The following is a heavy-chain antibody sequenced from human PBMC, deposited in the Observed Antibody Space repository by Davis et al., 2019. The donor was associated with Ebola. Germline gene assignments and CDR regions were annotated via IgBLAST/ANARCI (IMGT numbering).Heavy chain of an antibody. CDR3: ARHYSITMVQGAGY. Sequence: PSETLSLTCTVSGGSISSSSYYWGWIRQPPGKGLEWIGSIYYSGSTYYNPSLKSRVTISVDTSKNQFSLKLSSVTAADTAVYYCARHYSITMVQGAGYWGQGTLVTVSS. D-gene: IGHD3-10*01. CDR2: IYYSGST. CDR1: GGSISSSSYY. J-gene: IGHJ4*02. V-gene: IGHV4-39*01.